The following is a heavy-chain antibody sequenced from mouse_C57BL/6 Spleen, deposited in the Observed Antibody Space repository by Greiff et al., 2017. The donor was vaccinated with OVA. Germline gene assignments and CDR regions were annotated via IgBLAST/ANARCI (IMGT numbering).Heavy chain of an antibody. CDR3: ARAGGSRYSSYWYFDV. CDR2: IDPSDSYT. Sequence: QVQLQQPGAELVMPGASVKLSCKASGYTFTSYWMHWVKQRPGQGLEWIGEIDPSDSYTNYNQKFKGKSTLTVDKSSSTAYMQRSTLTSEDSVVYYCARAGGSRYSSYWYFDVWGTGTTVTVSS. D-gene: IGHD1-1*01. V-gene: IGHV1-69*01. J-gene: IGHJ1*03. CDR1: GYTFTSYW.